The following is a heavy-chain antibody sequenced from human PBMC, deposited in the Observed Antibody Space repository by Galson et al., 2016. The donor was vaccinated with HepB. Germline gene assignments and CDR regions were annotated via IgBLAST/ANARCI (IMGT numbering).Heavy chain of an antibody. CDR2: INGGSA. V-gene: IGHV3-23*01. D-gene: IGHD6-19*01. J-gene: IGHJ4*02. Sequence: SLRLSCAASGFTLNSFAMSWVRQAPGKGLEWVSAINGGSAHYADSVQGRFTISRDTSKNTLYLEMNSLRAGDTAIYYCARAFRYGTGWYGRNDCWGQGTLATVSS. CDR3: ARAFRYGTGWYGRNDC. CDR1: GFTLNSFA.